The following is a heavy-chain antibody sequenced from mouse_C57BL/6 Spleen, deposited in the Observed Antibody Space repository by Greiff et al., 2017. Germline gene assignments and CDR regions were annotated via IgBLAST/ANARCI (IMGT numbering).Heavy chain of an antibody. V-gene: IGHV1-52*01. CDR1: GYTFTSYW. J-gene: IGHJ2*01. Sequence: QVQLQQPGAELVRPGSSVKLSCKASGYTFTSYWMHWVKQRPIQGLEWIGNIDPSDSETHYNQKFKDKATLTVDKSSSTAYMQLSSLTSEDSAVYYCARGTYYSTYGDYWGQGTTLTVSS. D-gene: IGHD2-5*01. CDR3: ARGTYYSTYGDY. CDR2: IDPSDSET.